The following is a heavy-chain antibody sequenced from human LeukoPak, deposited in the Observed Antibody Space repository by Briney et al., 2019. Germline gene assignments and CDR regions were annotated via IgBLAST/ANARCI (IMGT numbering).Heavy chain of an antibody. V-gene: IGHV4-59*01. CDR2: IYTSGST. CDR3: ARHPIHYDSSGYYASYWYFDL. Sequence: SETLSLTCTVSGGSISSYYWSWIRQPPGKGLEWIGYIYTSGSTNYNRSLKSRVTISVDTSKNQFSLKLSSVTAADRAVYYCARHPIHYDSSGYYASYWYFDLWGRGTLVTVSS. CDR1: GGSISSYY. J-gene: IGHJ2*01. D-gene: IGHD3-22*01.